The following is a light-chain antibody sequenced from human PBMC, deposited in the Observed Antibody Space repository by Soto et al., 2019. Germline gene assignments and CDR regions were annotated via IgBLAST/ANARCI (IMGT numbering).Light chain of an antibody. V-gene: IGKV3-11*01. CDR2: DAS. CDR1: QSLSSY. CDR3: QQRSIWPLT. Sequence: EIVLTQSPATLSLSPGEGATLSCRASQSLSSYLAWYQQKPGQAPRLLIYDASNRATGIPARFSGSGSGTAFTLTISSLEPEDFAVYYCQQRSIWPLTFGGGTKVEIK. J-gene: IGKJ4*01.